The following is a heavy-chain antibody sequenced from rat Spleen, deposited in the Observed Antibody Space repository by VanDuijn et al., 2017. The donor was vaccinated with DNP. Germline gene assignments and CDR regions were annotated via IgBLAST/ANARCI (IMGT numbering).Heavy chain of an antibody. CDR3: ARLTSGMTAYYFPY. D-gene: IGHD1-7*01. CDR1: GYSITSNY. J-gene: IGHJ2*01. CDR2: INSAGST. V-gene: IGHV3-3*01. Sequence: EVQLQESGPGLVKPSQSLSLTCSVTGYSITSNYWGWIRKFPGHKLEWMGYINSAGSTNYNPSLKGRISITSDTSKNQFFLQLSSVTTEDTATYYCARLTSGMTAYYFPYWGQGVMVTVSS.